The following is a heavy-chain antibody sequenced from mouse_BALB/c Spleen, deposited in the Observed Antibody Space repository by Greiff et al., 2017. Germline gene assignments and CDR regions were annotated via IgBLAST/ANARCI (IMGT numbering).Heavy chain of an antibody. CDR3: TRGEDYDAMDY. J-gene: IGHJ4*01. V-gene: IGHV1S81*02. CDR2: INPSNGGT. CDR1: GYTFTSYY. Sequence: QVHVKQSGAELVKPGASVKLSCKASGYTFTSYYMYWVKQRPGQGLEWIGEINPSNGGTNFNEKFKSKATLTVDKSSSTAYMQLSSLTSEDSAVYYCTRGEDYDAMDYWGQGTSVTVSA.